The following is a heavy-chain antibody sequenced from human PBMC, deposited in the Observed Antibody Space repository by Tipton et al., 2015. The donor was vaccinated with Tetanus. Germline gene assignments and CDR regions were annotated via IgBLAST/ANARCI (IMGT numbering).Heavy chain of an antibody. CDR1: GFTFDNYA. J-gene: IGHJ3*02. CDR3: ARERYFDWSAKPDAFDI. D-gene: IGHD3-9*01. Sequence: VQLVQSGGGLVQPGRSLRLSCAASGFTFDNYAMHWVRQAPGKGLEWVSGISWNSVSIGYADSVKGRFTISRDNAKNSLYLQMDTLRLDDTAVYYCARERYFDWSAKPDAFDIWGQGTVVTVSS. V-gene: IGHV3-9*01. CDR2: ISWNSVSI.